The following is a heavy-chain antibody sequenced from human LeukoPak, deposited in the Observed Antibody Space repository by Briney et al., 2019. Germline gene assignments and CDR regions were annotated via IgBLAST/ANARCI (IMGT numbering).Heavy chain of an antibody. CDR3: ARDTLPLGRGYYYNFDY. D-gene: IGHD3-22*01. Sequence: GGSLRLSCAASGFTFSSYGMHWVRQAPGKGLEWVAVVSYDGSNKDYADSVKSRFTISRDNSKNTLFLQVNSLTVEDTAVYYCARDTLPLGRGYYYNFDYWGQGTLVTVSS. CDR2: VSYDGSNK. V-gene: IGHV3-33*05. CDR1: GFTFSSYG. J-gene: IGHJ4*02.